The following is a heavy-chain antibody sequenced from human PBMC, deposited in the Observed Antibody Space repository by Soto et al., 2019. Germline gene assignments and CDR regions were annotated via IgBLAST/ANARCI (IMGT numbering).Heavy chain of an antibody. V-gene: IGHV4-4*07. J-gene: IGHJ4*02. CDR3: AREDYYDTGYYVV. CDR1: GRSMSGYY. D-gene: IGHD3-9*01. Sequence: PSETLSLTCTVSGRSMSGYYRSWIRQPAGERLEWIGRIYTSGTTDFNPSLKGRATMSVDTSKNQFSLKLTSVTAADTALYYCAREDYYDTGYYVVWGQGTQVTVSS. CDR2: IYTSGTT.